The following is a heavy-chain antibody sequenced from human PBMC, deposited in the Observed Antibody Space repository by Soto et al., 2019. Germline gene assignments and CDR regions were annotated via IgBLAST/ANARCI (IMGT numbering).Heavy chain of an antibody. J-gene: IGHJ6*02. CDR1: GFTFSSYW. CDR2: IKQEGSEK. Sequence: EVQLVEPGGGLVQPGGSLRLSCAASGFTFSSYWMSWVRQAPGKGLEWVANIKQEGSEKYYVDSVKGRFTISRDNAKNSLYMQMTSPRAEDTAVYYCAGGGRDIVVVPAAITYNYGMDVWGQGTTVTVSS. CDR3: AGGGRDIVVVPAAITYNYGMDV. V-gene: IGHV3-7*01. D-gene: IGHD2-2*01.